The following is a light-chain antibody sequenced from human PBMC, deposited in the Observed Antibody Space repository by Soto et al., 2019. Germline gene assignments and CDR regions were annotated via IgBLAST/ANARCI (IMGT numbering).Light chain of an antibody. J-gene: IGLJ2*01. Sequence: QSALTQPASVSGSPGQSITISCTGTSSDDGSYNLVSWYQQYPGKAPKLMIYEDDERPSGVSNRFSGSKSGNTAPLTISGLQAEDEADYYCYSYAGRSTSVFGGGTKLTVL. CDR1: SSDDGSYNL. V-gene: IGLV2-23*01. CDR2: EDD. CDR3: YSYAGRSTSV.